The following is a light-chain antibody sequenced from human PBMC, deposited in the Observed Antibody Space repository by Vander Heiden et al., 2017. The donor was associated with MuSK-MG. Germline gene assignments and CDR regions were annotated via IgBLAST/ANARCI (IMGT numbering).Light chain of an antibody. CDR3: QQQYSSPFLT. Sequence: DIHFTQSPSFLSASLGHRVTTTCRASQGISSYLAWYQQKPGKAPKLLIYGASTWQNGVPSRLSGSGSGTEFTLTISSLQPEDFAAYYCQQQYSSPFLTFGPGTKVDIK. CDR2: GAS. CDR1: QGISSY. J-gene: IGKJ3*01. V-gene: IGKV1-9*01.